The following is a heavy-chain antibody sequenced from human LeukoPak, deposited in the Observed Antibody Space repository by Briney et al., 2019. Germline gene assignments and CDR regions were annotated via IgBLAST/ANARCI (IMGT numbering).Heavy chain of an antibody. CDR3: ARYLFQGGFGRELIH. Sequence: PSETLSLTCTVSGGSISSGSYYWSWIRQPAGQGLEYIGRMYTSGSTNYNPSLKSRVTISVDTSKNQFSLKLSSVTAADTAVYYCARYLFQGGFGRELIHWGQGTLVTVSS. D-gene: IGHD3-10*01. V-gene: IGHV4-61*02. CDR1: GGSISSGSYY. J-gene: IGHJ4*02. CDR2: MYTSGST.